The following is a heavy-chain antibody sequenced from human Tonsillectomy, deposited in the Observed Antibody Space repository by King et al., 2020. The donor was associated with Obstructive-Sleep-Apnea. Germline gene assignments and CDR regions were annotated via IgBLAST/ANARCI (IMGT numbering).Heavy chain of an antibody. J-gene: IGHJ4*02. V-gene: IGHV4-34*01. CDR2: ISQSGRT. D-gene: IGHD3-22*01. Sequence: VQLQQWGAGLLKPSETLSLTCAVYGGSFSGYYWNWLRQPPGKGLEWIGEISQSGRTNHNPSLKSRVTISVDTSNNRFSLKLNSVTAADTAVYFCARGGHYYDSSGLDYWGQGTLVTVSS. CDR1: GGSFSGYY. CDR3: ARGGHYYDSSGLDY.